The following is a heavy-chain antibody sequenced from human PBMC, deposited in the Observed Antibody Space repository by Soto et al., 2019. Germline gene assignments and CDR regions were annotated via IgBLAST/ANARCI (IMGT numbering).Heavy chain of an antibody. J-gene: IGHJ4*02. Sequence: PGGSLRLSCAASGFTFSSYAMSWVRQAPGKGLEWVSAISGSGGSTYYADSVKGRFTISRENSKNTLYLQMNSLRDEDTAVYYCSKFIAVAARRLYWGQGTQVTV. D-gene: IGHD6-19*01. CDR2: ISGSGGST. CDR1: GFTFSSYA. CDR3: SKFIAVAARRLY. V-gene: IGHV3-23*01.